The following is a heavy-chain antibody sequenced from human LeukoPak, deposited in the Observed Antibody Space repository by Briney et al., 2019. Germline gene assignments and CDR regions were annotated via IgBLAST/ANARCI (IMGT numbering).Heavy chain of an antibody. CDR3: QGAYYYGSGSYYRASFDS. D-gene: IGHD3-10*01. Sequence: GGSLRLSCAASGFTFSSHAMSWVRQAPGKGLEWVSAISGSGGSTYYADSVKGRFTISRDNSKNTLYLQMNSLRAEDTAVYYCQGAYYYGSGSYYRASFDSWGQGTLVTVSS. CDR1: GFTFSSHA. CDR2: ISGSGGST. J-gene: IGHJ4*02. V-gene: IGHV3-23*01.